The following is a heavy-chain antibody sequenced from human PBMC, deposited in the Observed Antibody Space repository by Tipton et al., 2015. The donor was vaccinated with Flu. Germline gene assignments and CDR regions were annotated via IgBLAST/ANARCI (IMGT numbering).Heavy chain of an antibody. CDR1: GASISSGSYY. D-gene: IGHD2-15*01. CDR3: ARVLVVAATPFDY. CDR2: VYYSGTT. J-gene: IGHJ4*02. V-gene: IGHV4-39*07. Sequence: PSLTCTVSGASISSGSYYWAWIRQPPGKGLEWVGSVYYSGTTYYNPSLKSRVTISVDTSKNQFSLKVSSVTAAATAVYYCARVLVVAATPFDYWGQGILVIVSS.